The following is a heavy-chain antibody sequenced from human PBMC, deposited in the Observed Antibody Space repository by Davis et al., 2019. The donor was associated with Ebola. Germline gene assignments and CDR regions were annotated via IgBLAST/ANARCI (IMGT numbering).Heavy chain of an antibody. V-gene: IGHV4-59*08. D-gene: IGHD6-13*01. Sequence: MPSETLSLTCTVSGGSISSYYWSWIRQPPGKGLEWIGYIYYSWSTNYNPSLKSRVTISVDTSKNQFSLKLSSVTAADTAVYYCARQEADYYYYYGMDVWGKGTTVTVSS. CDR2: IYYSWST. J-gene: IGHJ6*04. CDR1: GGSISSYY. CDR3: ARQEADYYYYYGMDV.